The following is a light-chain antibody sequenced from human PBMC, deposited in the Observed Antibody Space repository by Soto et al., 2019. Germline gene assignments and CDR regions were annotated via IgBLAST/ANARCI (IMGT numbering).Light chain of an antibody. V-gene: IGKV3-20*01. Sequence: EIVLTQSPGTLSLSPGERATLSCRASQSVSSNYLAWYQQKPGQAPRLLINGASSRATGIPDRFSGSGSGTDFTLTISRLEPEDFAVYYFQQFGSSPYTFGQGTKLEIK. CDR3: QQFGSSPYT. CDR2: GAS. J-gene: IGKJ2*01. CDR1: QSVSSNY.